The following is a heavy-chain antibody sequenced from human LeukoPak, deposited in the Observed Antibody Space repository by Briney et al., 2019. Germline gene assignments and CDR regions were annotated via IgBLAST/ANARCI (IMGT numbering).Heavy chain of an antibody. Sequence: GGSLRLSCAASGFTFTTYWMSWVRQAPGKGLEWVTNIKEEGSEKNYVDSVKGRFTISRDNAKNSQYLQMNSLRAEDTAVYYCARELYGGADYWGQGTLVTVSS. CDR2: IKEEGSEK. CDR1: GFTFTTYW. V-gene: IGHV3-7*04. CDR3: ARELYGGADY. J-gene: IGHJ4*02. D-gene: IGHD3-16*02.